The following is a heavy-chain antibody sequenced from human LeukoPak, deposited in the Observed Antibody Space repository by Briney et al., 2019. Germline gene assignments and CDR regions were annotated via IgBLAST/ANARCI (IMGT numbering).Heavy chain of an antibody. D-gene: IGHD3-22*01. Sequence: GGSLRLSCEGFGFTFSNYWMGWVRQAPGKGLQWVANIKTDGSEKYYVDSVKGRFTISRDNAKNSLYLQMNSLRAEDTAVYYCATYSSLNRREFQYWGQGTLLTVSS. V-gene: IGHV3-7*01. CDR1: GFTFSNYW. CDR3: ATYSSLNRREFQY. CDR2: IKTDGSEK. J-gene: IGHJ1*01.